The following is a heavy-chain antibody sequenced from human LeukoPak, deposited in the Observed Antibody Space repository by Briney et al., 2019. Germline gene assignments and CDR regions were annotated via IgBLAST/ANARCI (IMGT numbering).Heavy chain of an antibody. CDR3: ASRLPGDYFDY. V-gene: IGHV4-34*01. D-gene: IGHD5-12*01. CDR1: GGSFSGYY. J-gene: IGHJ4*02. Sequence: PSETLSLTCAVYGGSFSGYYWSWIRQPPGKGLEWIGEINHSGSTNYKPSLKSRVTISVDTSKNQFSLKLSSVTAADTAVYYCASRLPGDYFDYWGQGTLVTVSS. CDR2: INHSGST.